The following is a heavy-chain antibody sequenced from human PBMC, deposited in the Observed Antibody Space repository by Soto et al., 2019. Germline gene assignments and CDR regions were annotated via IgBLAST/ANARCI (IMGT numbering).Heavy chain of an antibody. D-gene: IGHD3-9*01. Sequence: QVQLQESGPGLVKPSETLSLTCTVSGGSTRNYFWSWIRQPPGKGLEWIGCIYYSGTTNYNSSLKSRVTISLDTSKNQFSRRLRSVTAADTAVYYCARYVNPYDTAVWCAPWGQGTLVTVSS. V-gene: IGHV4-59*01. CDR2: IYYSGTT. J-gene: IGHJ5*02. CDR3: ARYVNPYDTAVWCAP. CDR1: GGSTRNYF.